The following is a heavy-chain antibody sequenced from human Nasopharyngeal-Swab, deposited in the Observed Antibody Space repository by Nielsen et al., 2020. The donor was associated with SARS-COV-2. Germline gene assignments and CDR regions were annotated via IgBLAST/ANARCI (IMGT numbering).Heavy chain of an antibody. J-gene: IGHJ4*02. V-gene: IGHV4-39*01. CDR3: VRSSSWYYFDY. D-gene: IGHD6-13*01. CDR1: GDSIADSTFY. CDR2: NYYNGNT. Sequence: SETLSLTCTVSGDSIADSTFYWGWIRHPTGKGLEGIGNNYYNGNTYQNPSLKSRLTISVDKSKNQVPLQLSSVTAADTAVYYCVRSSSWYYFDYWAQGTQVTVSS.